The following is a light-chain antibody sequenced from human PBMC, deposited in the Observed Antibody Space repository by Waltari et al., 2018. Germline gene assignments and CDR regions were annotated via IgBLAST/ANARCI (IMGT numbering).Light chain of an antibody. CDR2: RNN. J-gene: IGLJ1*01. CDR1: YSNIGNNY. CDR3: AAWDYSLRAYYV. V-gene: IGLV1-47*01. Sequence: QSVLTQPPSASGTPGQRVTISCSGSYSNIGNNYVYWYQQLPGPPPNLLIFRNNMRPPWVPDRFSASKSGTSASLPNIGLLSEDEADYYCAAWDYSLRAYYVFGTGTKVTVL.